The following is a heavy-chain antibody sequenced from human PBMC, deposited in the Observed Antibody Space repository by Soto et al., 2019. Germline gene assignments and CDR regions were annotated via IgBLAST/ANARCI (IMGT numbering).Heavy chain of an antibody. CDR2: INHSGST. J-gene: IGHJ4*02. CDR3: ARARGWRTYGSGSYYNGFSFGTAYYLDF. CDR1: GGSFSGYY. D-gene: IGHD3-10*01. V-gene: IGHV4-34*01. Sequence: SENPSLTCAVHGGSFSGYYWSWIRQPPEKRLEWIGEINHSGSTNYNPSLKSRVTISVDTSKNQFSLKLSSVTAADTAVYYCARARGWRTYGSGSYYNGFSFGTAYYLDFWGQGTLVTVSS.